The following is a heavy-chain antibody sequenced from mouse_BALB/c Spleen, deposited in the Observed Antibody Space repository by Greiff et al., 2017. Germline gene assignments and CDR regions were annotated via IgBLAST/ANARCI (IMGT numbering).Heavy chain of an antibody. J-gene: IGHJ3*01. CDR1: GFTFSDYY. CDR3: ARGGWYDAWFAY. CDR2: ISDGGSYT. V-gene: IGHV5-4*02. Sequence: EVQGVESGGGLVKPGGSLKLSCAASGFTFSDYYMYWVRQTPEKRLEWVATISDGGSYTYYPDSVKGRFTISRDNAKNNLYLQMSSLKSEDTAMDYCARGGWYDAWFAYWGQGTLVTVSA. D-gene: IGHD2-14*01.